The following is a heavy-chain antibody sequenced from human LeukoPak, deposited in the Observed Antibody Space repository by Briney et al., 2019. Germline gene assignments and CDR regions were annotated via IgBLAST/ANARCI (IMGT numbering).Heavy chain of an antibody. CDR1: GGSISIHY. D-gene: IGHD3-3*01. CDR3: AREWLVRTQFTITDYYYGMDV. J-gene: IGHJ6*02. V-gene: IGHV4-59*11. Sequence: KTSETLSLTCTVSGGSISIHYWSWIRQPPGKGLELIGYIHYSGSTNYNPSLKSRLTISVDTSKNQFSLNLYSVTAADTAVYYCAREWLVRTQFTITDYYYGMDVWGQGTTVTVSS. CDR2: IHYSGST.